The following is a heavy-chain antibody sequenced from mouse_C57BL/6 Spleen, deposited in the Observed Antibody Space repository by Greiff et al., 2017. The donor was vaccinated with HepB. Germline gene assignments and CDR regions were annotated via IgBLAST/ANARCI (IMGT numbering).Heavy chain of an antibody. D-gene: IGHD1-1*01. Sequence: EVKLMESGPGLVKPSQSLSLTCSVTGYSITSGYYWNWIRQFPGNKLEWMGYISYDGSNNYNPSLKNRISITRDTSKNQFFLKLNSVTTEDTATYYCARDDHYYGSPFAYWGQGTLVTVSA. V-gene: IGHV3-6*01. CDR2: ISYDGSN. CDR3: ARDDHYYGSPFAY. CDR1: GYSITSGYY. J-gene: IGHJ3*01.